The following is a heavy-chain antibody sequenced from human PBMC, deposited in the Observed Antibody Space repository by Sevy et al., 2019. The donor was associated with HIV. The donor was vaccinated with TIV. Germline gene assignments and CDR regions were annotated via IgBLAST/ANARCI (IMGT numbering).Heavy chain of an antibody. J-gene: IGHJ4*02. D-gene: IGHD3-22*01. CDR1: GFTFSSYS. CDR2: ISSSSSYI. V-gene: IGHV3-21*01. Sequence: GGSLRLSCAASGFTFSSYSMNWVRQAPGKGLEWVSSISSSSSYIYYADSVKGRFTISRDNAKNSLYLQMNSLRAEDTAVYYCARDIQGYSYDSNSDLIDYWGQGTLVTVSS. CDR3: ARDIQGYSYDSNSDLIDY.